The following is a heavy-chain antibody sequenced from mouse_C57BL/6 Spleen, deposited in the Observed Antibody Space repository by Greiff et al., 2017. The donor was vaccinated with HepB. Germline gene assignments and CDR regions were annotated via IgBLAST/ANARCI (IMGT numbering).Heavy chain of an antibody. CDR3: ARGGYDGYYWDAMDY. J-gene: IGHJ4*01. CDR1: GYAFTNYL. CDR2: INPGSGGT. V-gene: IGHV1-54*01. Sequence: VQLQQSGAELVRPGTSVKVSCKASGYAFTNYLIEWVKQRPGQGLEWIGVINPGSGGTNYNEKFKGKATLTADKSSSTAYMQLSSLTSEDSAVYFCARGGYDGYYWDAMDYWGQGTSVTVSS. D-gene: IGHD2-3*01.